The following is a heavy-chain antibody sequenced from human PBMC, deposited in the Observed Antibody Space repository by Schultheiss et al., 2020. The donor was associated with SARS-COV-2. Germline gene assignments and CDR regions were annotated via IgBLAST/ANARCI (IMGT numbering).Heavy chain of an antibody. CDR1: GFSFSSYT. J-gene: IGHJ4*02. Sequence: GESLKISCSASGFSFSSYTMHWVRQAPGKGLEWVAVIWYDGSNKYYADSVKGRFTISRDNSKNTLYMQMNSLRADDTAVYYCARDRDYGADYWGQGTLVTVSS. D-gene: IGHD4-17*01. V-gene: IGHV3-30*04. CDR2: IWYDGSNK. CDR3: ARDRDYGADY.